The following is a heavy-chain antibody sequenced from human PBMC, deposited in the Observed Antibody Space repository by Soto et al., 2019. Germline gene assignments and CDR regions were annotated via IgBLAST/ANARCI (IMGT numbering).Heavy chain of an antibody. D-gene: IGHD2-2*01. CDR1: GGTFSSYA. CDR3: ARSQGDSTSLDIYYYYYYGMDV. CDR2: IIPIFGTA. V-gene: IGHV1-69*01. J-gene: IGHJ6*02. Sequence: QVQLVQSGAEVKKPGSSVKVSCKAPGGTFSSYAISWVRQAPGQGLEWMGGIIPIFGTANYAQKFQGRVTITADESTSTGYMELSSLRSEDTAVYYCARSQGDSTSLDIYYYYYYGMDVWGQGTTVTVSS.